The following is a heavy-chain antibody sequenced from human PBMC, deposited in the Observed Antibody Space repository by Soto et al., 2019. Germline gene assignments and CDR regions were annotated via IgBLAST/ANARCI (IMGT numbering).Heavy chain of an antibody. Sequence: QVQLVQSGAEVKKPGASVKVSCKASGYTFTSYGISWVRQAPGQGLEWMGWISAYNGNTNYAQKLQGRVTMTTDTSTSSAYMELRSLRSDDTAVYYCARGGIVATNPYYYYYCMDVCGQGTTVTVSS. CDR3: ARGGIVATNPYYYYYCMDV. CDR1: GYTFTSYG. V-gene: IGHV1-18*01. J-gene: IGHJ6*02. D-gene: IGHD5-12*01. CDR2: ISAYNGNT.